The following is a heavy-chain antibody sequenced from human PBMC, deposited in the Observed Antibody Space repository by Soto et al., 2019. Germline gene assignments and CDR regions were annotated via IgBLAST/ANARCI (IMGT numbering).Heavy chain of an antibody. D-gene: IGHD2-2*01. CDR3: ARVYCSTPTCYGYSAMDV. CDR2: INAGDGNT. J-gene: IGHJ6*01. CDR1: GYAFTDYA. Sequence: ASVKVSWKAVGYAFTDYAMHWVRQAPGQGLEWMGWINAGDGNTKYSQKFQDRVTITRDTSASTAYMELSSLRSEDTAVYYCARVYCSTPTCYGYSAMDVWGQATTVTVSS. V-gene: IGHV1-3*01.